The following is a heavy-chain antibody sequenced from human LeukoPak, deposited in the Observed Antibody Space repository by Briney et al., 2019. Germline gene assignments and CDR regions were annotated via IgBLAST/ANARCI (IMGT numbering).Heavy chain of an antibody. Sequence: GGSLRLSCAASGFTFSSYEMNWVRQAPGKGLEWVSYISSSGSTIYYADSVKGRFTISRDNAKNSLYLQMNSLRAEDTAVYYCARDERVYYDSSGYYYVYWGQGTLVTVSS. CDR2: ISSSGSTI. D-gene: IGHD3-22*01. CDR3: ARDERVYYDSSGYYYVY. J-gene: IGHJ4*02. CDR1: GFTFSSYE. V-gene: IGHV3-48*03.